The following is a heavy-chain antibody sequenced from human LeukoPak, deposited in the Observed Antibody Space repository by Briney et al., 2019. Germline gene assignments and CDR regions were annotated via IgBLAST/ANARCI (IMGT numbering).Heavy chain of an antibody. D-gene: IGHD1-26*01. Sequence: SGGSLRLSCAASGSTFSSYAMHWVRQAPGKGLEWVAVISYDGSNKYYADSVKGRFTISRDNSKNTLYLQMNSLRAEDTAVYYCAKDSSRIVGATSDYWGQGTLVTVSS. J-gene: IGHJ4*02. CDR1: GSTFSSYA. V-gene: IGHV3-30*04. CDR2: ISYDGSNK. CDR3: AKDSSRIVGATSDY.